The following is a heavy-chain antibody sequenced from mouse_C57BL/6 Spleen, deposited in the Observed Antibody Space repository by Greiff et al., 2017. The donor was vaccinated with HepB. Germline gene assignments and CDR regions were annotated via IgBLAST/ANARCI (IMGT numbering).Heavy chain of an antibody. D-gene: IGHD1-1*01. CDR2: ISPGGSYT. J-gene: IGHJ3*01. CDR1: GYTFSSYG. Sequence: EVQLMESGGDLVKPGGSLKLSCAASGYTFSSYGMPWVRQTPDKRLEWVATISPGGSYTYYPDSLKGRSTITRDNAKNTLYLQLSSLRSEDTAMYYCARPTACDSSDTFAYWGQGTLVTVSA. CDR3: ARPTACDSSDTFAY. V-gene: IGHV5-6*01.